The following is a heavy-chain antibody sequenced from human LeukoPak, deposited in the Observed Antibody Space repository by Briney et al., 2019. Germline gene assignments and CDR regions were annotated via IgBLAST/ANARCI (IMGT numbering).Heavy chain of an antibody. V-gene: IGHV3-7*01. J-gene: IGHJ4*02. CDR2: IDQDGSKE. Sequence: PGGSLRLSCTASGFIFSNYWMTWARQAPGKGLGWVAQIDQDGSKEYYIDSVKARFSISRDNARNSLSLQMNSLRAEDTAVYYCVRDGGVSGYDLLDYWGQGTLVTVSS. CDR1: GFIFSNYW. D-gene: IGHD5-12*01. CDR3: VRDGGVSGYDLLDY.